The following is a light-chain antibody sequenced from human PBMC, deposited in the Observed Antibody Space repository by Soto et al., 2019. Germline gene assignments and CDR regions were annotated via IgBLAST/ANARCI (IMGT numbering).Light chain of an antibody. CDR2: DAT. CDR1: QSVGTY. CDR3: QQRSNWV. J-gene: IGKJ3*01. V-gene: IGKV3-11*01. Sequence: VLTQSPATLSLSPGESAALSCRASQSVGTYLAWLQQMPGQAPRLLIYDATNRASGVPAKFTGSGSGTDFTLTITSLEPEDFGVYYCQQRSNWVFGPGT.